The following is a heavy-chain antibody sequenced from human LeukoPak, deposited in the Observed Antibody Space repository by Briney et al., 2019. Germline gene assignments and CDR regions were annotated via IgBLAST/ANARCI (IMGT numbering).Heavy chain of an antibody. J-gene: IGHJ4*02. CDR2: IKQDGSEK. CDR1: GFTFSSYW. Sequence: PGGSLRLSCAASGFTFSSYWMSWVRQAPGKGLEWVANIKQDGSEKYYVDSVKGRFTISRDNAKNSLYLQMNSLRAEDTAVYYCARDRHFLLWFGESLGGVDYWGQGTLVTVSS. V-gene: IGHV3-7*01. CDR3: ARDRHFLLWFGESLGGVDY. D-gene: IGHD3-10*01.